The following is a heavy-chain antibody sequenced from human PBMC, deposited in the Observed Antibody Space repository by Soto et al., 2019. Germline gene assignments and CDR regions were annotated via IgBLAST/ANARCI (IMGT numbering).Heavy chain of an antibody. CDR2: IYYSGST. CDR3: AGLDYTLGIDV. J-gene: IGHJ6*02. D-gene: IGHD4-4*01. V-gene: IGHV4-59*01. CDR1: GGSISSYY. Sequence: GTLALTCTVSGGSISSYYWWGFRQPPGKGLEWIGYIYYSGSTNYNPSLKSRVTISVDTSKNQFSLKLSSVTAADTAVYYCAGLDYTLGIDVWGQGTTVTVSS.